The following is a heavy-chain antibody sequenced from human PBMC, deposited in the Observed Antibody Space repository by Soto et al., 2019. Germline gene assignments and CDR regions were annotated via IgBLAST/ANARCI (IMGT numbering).Heavy chain of an antibody. J-gene: IGHJ6*02. Sequence: GGSLRLSCAASGFTFSSYGMHWVRQAPGKGLEWVAVIWYDGSNKYYADSVKGRFTISRDNSRNTLCLQMNSLRAEDTAVYYCAREVDDSSGYPIGMDVWGQGTTVTVSS. CDR1: GFTFSSYG. D-gene: IGHD3-22*01. V-gene: IGHV3-33*01. CDR3: AREVDDSSGYPIGMDV. CDR2: IWYDGSNK.